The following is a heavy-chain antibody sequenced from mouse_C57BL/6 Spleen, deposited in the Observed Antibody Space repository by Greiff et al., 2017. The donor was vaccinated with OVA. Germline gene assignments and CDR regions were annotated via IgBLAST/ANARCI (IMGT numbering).Heavy chain of an antibody. D-gene: IGHD2-3*01. V-gene: IGHV1-72*01. CDR3: ARERVDGYYAMDY. J-gene: IGHJ4*01. Sequence: QVQLQQPGAELVKPGASVKLSCKASGYTFTSYWMHWVKQRPGRGLEWIGRIDPNSGGTKYNEKFKSKATLTVDKPSSTAYMPLSSLTSEDSAVYYCARERVDGYYAMDYWGKGTSVTVSS. CDR2: IDPNSGGT. CDR1: GYTFTSYW.